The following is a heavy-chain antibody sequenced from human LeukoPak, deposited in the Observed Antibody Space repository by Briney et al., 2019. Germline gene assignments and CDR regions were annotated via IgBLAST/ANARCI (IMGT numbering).Heavy chain of an antibody. CDR1: GYSFILYG. CDR3: ARDDNYGIFVNVDY. Sequence: ASVKVSCKTSGYSFILYGISWVRQAPGQGPEWMGWISTSTGATKYTQKFQGRGTLTTDTSTSTAYMELSSLRSDDTAVYYCARDDNYGIFVNVDYWGQGTLVTVSS. D-gene: IGHD4-11*01. V-gene: IGHV1-18*01. CDR2: ISTSTGAT. J-gene: IGHJ4*02.